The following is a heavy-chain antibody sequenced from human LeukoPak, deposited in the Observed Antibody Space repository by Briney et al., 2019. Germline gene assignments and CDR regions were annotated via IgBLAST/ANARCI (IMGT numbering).Heavy chain of an antibody. CDR3: AKDEWMGEGLRFLEWLLLSY. CDR1: GFTFSSYA. J-gene: IGHJ4*02. CDR2: ISGSGGST. V-gene: IGHV3-23*01. D-gene: IGHD3-3*01. Sequence: PGGSLRLSCAASGFTFSSYAMSWVRQAPGKGLEWVSAISGSGGSTYYADSVKGRFTISRDNSKNTLYLQMNSLRAEDTAVYYCAKDEWMGEGLRFLEWLLLSYWGQGTLVTVSS.